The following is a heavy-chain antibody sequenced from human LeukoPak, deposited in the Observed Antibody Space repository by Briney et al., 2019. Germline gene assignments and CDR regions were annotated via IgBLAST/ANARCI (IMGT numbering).Heavy chain of an antibody. CDR1: GFTVSSNY. CDR2: IYSGGST. J-gene: IGHJ6*02. Sequence: GGSLRLSCAASGFTVSSNYMSWVRQAPGKGLEWVSVIYSGGSTYYADSVKGRFTISRDNSKNTLYLQMNGLRAEDTAVYYCARGRDTAMVYGMDVWGQGTTVTVSS. D-gene: IGHD5-18*01. CDR3: ARGRDTAMVYGMDV. V-gene: IGHV3-66*01.